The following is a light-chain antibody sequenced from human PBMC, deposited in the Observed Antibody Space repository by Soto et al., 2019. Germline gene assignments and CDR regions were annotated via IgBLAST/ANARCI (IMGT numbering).Light chain of an antibody. J-gene: IGLJ1*01. Sequence: QSTLTQPASVCGSPGQAITISCTGTSSDVGSYNLVSWYQQHPGKAPKVMIYEVSKRPSGVPNRFSGSKSGNTASLTISWLQAEDEADYYCCSYAGSSTYGFGTGTKVTVL. CDR2: EVS. CDR3: CSYAGSSTYG. CDR1: SSDVGSYNL. V-gene: IGLV2-23*02.